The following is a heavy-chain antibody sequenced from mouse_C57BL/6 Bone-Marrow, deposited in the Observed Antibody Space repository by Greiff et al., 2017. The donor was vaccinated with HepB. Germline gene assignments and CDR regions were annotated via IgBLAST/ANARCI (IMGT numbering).Heavy chain of an antibody. D-gene: IGHD1-1*01. J-gene: IGHJ2*01. CDR2: ISDGGSYT. CDR3: ASTVYYFDY. CDR1: GFTFRSYA. Sequence: EVQLQESGGGLVKPGGSLKLSCAASGFTFRSYAMSWVRQTPEKRLEWVATISDGGSYTYYPDNVKGRFTISRDNAKNNLYLQMSHLKSEDTAMYYCASTVYYFDYWGQGTTLTVSS. V-gene: IGHV5-4*01.